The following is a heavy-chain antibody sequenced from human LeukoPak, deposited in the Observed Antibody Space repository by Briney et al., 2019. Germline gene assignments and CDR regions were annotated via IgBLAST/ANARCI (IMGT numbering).Heavy chain of an antibody. CDR3: ATGFTYYYGSGSSIDY. D-gene: IGHD3-10*01. Sequence: SGGSLRLSCAASGFTFSTSWMHWVRQAPGKGLEWVSVIYSGGSTYYADSVKGRFTISRDNSKNTLYLQMNSLRAEDTAVYYCATGFTYYYGSGSSIDYWGQGTPVTVSS. J-gene: IGHJ4*02. CDR1: GFTFSTSW. V-gene: IGHV3-53*01. CDR2: IYSGGST.